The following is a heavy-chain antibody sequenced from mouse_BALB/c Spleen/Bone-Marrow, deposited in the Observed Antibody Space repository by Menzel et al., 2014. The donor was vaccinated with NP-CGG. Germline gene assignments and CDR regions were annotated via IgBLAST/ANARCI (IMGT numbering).Heavy chain of an antibody. CDR1: GFTFTDYY. CDR3: ARRGVGGGWNFDV. J-gene: IGHJ1*01. Sequence: DVHLVESGGGLVQPGGSLRLSCATSGFTFTDYYMSWVRQPPGKALEWLGFIRNKANGYTTEYSASVKGRFTISRDNAQSIFYLQMDTLRAEYRATYYCARRGVGGGWNFDVWGAGTTVTVSS. D-gene: IGHD1-1*02. V-gene: IGHV7-3*02. CDR2: IRNKANGYTT.